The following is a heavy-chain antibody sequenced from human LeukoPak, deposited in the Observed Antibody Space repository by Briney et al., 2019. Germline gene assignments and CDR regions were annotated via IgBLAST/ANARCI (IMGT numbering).Heavy chain of an antibody. D-gene: IGHD3-3*01. V-gene: IGHV1-46*01. CDR2: INPRGGST. J-gene: IGHJ4*02. CDR1: GYTFTSYD. Sequence: ASVKVSCKASGYTFTSYDINWVRQATGQGLEWMGIINPRGGSTSYAQKFQGRVTMTRDTSTSTVYMELSSLRSEDTAVYYCAREPQVDFWSGYYGYWGQGTLVTVSS. CDR3: AREPQVDFWSGYYGY.